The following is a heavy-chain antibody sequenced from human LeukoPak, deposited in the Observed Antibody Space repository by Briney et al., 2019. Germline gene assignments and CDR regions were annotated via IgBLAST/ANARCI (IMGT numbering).Heavy chain of an antibody. CDR3: ARVIGGYEVYYFDY. CDR2: INHIGST. D-gene: IGHD5-12*01. CDR1: GDSFSGFH. Sequence: SETLSLTCAVDGDSFSGFHWTWIRQPPGKGLEWIGEINHIGSTNYNMSLKSRVTMSVDTSKNQFSLKLSSVTAADTAVYYCARVIGGYEVYYFDYWGQGTLVTVSS. V-gene: IGHV4-34*10. J-gene: IGHJ4*02.